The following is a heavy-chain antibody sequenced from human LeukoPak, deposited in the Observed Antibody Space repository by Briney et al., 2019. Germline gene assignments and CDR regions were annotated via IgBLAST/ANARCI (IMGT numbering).Heavy chain of an antibody. J-gene: IGHJ3*02. CDR3: ARPGYSSGWTHEGAFDI. D-gene: IGHD6-19*01. CDR1: GYTFTSYG. Sequence: ASVKVSCKASGYTFTSYGISWVRQAPGQGLEWMGGIIPIFGTANYAQKFQGRVTITTDESTSTAYMELSSLRSEDTAVYYCARPGYSSGWTHEGAFDIWGQGTMVTVSS. CDR2: IIPIFGTA. V-gene: IGHV1-69*05.